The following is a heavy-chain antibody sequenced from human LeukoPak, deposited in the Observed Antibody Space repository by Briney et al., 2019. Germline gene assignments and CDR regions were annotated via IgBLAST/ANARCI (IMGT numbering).Heavy chain of an antibody. V-gene: IGHV4-39*01. CDR2: IYYSGST. Sequence: PSETLSLTCTVSGGSISSSSYYWGWIRQPPGKGLEWIGSIYYSGSTYYNPSLKSRVTISVDTSKNQFSLKLSSVTAADTAVYYCARQFGYSYGGDYWSQGTLVTVSS. J-gene: IGHJ4*02. D-gene: IGHD5-18*01. CDR1: GGSISSSSYY. CDR3: ARQFGYSYGGDY.